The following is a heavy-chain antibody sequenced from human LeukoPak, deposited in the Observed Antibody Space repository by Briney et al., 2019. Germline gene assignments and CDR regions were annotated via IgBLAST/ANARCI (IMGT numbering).Heavy chain of an antibody. CDR2: IYYTGST. CDR1: GVSISSSIYY. J-gene: IGHJ4*02. CDR3: ARCAVMDDDYFDY. V-gene: IGHV4-39*07. D-gene: IGHD3-16*01. Sequence: PSETLSLTCTVSGVSISSSIYYWGWIRQPPGKGLEWIGSIYYTGSTFYNPSLKSRVTISIDTSKNQFSLKLTTVTAADTAVYFCARCAVMDDDYFDYWGQGTLVTVSS.